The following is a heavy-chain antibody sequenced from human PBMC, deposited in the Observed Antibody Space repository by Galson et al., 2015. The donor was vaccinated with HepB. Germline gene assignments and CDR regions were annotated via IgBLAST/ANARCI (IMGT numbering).Heavy chain of an antibody. Sequence: SLRLSCAASGFTFDDYAMHWVRQAPGKGLEWVSVISWDSGRIGYADSVKGRFTISRDNAKNSLFLQMNSLRDEDTAFYYCAKDPSPYGSGSIDYWGQGTPVIVSS. V-gene: IGHV3-9*01. D-gene: IGHD3-10*01. CDR2: ISWDSGRI. CDR1: GFTFDDYA. J-gene: IGHJ4*02. CDR3: AKDPSPYGSGSIDY.